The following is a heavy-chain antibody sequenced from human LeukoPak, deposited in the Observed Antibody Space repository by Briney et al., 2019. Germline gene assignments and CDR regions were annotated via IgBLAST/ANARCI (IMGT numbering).Heavy chain of an antibody. D-gene: IGHD3-3*01. Sequence: ASVKVSCKASGYTFTGYYMHWVRQAPGQGLEWMGWINPNSGGTNYAQKFQGRVTMTRDTSISTAYMELSRLRSDDTAVYYCAREVMEWLNWFDPWGQGTLLTVSS. CDR2: INPNSGGT. CDR1: GYTFTGYY. CDR3: AREVMEWLNWFDP. J-gene: IGHJ5*02. V-gene: IGHV1-2*02.